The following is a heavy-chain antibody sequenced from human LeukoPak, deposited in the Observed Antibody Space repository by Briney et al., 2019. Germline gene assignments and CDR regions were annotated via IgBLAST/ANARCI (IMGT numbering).Heavy chain of an antibody. Sequence: ASVTVSCKGSGYTFPTYFIHWMRQAPGQAFEWMGWINPNSGATSYSQTFQGRVTMTRDTSISTIFMDLGNLKSDDTAVYYCARGPDTGAFDSWGQGTVVTVSS. CDR1: GYTFPTYF. CDR2: INPNSGAT. D-gene: IGHD7-27*01. CDR3: ARGPDTGAFDS. J-gene: IGHJ4*02. V-gene: IGHV1-2*02.